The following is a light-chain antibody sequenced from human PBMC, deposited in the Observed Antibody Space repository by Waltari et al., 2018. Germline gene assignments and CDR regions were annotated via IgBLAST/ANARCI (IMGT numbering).Light chain of an antibody. CDR2: YDS. Sequence: YVVTQPPSVSVAPGQTATLTCGGENIERKSVNWYQQKPGQAPVLVMFYDSDRPSGIPERFSGSNSGNTATLTISWVEAGDEADYHCQVWDDTTDSGVFGGGTRLTVL. CDR1: NIERKS. J-gene: IGLJ3*02. V-gene: IGLV3-21*04. CDR3: QVWDDTTDSGV.